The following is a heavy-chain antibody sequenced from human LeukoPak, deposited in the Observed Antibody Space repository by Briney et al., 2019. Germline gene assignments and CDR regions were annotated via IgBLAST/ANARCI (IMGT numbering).Heavy chain of an antibody. CDR3: ARVYSGSGWYYNWFDP. CDR1: GYTFTAYY. V-gene: IGHV1-2*02. D-gene: IGHD6-19*01. CDR2: INPNSGGT. Sequence: RASVKVSCKASGYTFTAYYMHWVRQAPGQGLEWMGLINPNSGGTNYAQKFQDRVTMTRDTSISTAYMELSRLRSDDTAVYYCARVYSGSGWYYNWFDPWGQGTLVTVSS. J-gene: IGHJ5*02.